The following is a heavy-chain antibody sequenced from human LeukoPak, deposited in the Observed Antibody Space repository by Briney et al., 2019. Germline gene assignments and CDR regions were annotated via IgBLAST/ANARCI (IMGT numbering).Heavy chain of an antibody. V-gene: IGHV4-34*01. CDR2: INHSGST. CDR1: GGSFSGYY. J-gene: IGHJ4*02. CDR3: ARGWSSSRDY. D-gene: IGHD6-13*01. Sequence: PSETLSLTCAVYGGSFSGYYWSWIRQPPGKGLEWIGEINHSGSTNYNPSLKSRVTISVDTSKNQFSLKLSSVTAADTAVYYCARGWSSSRDYWGQGTLVTVSS.